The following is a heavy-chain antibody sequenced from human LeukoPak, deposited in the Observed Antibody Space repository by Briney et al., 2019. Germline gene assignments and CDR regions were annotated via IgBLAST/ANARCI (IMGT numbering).Heavy chain of an antibody. CDR3: ERNTDTVVIPGAMSYNWFDP. CDR1: GYTFTSYD. CDR2: MNPNTGDT. D-gene: IGHD2-2*01. J-gene: IGHJ5*02. V-gene: IGHV1-8*01. Sequence: ASVKVSCKASGYTFTSYDINWVRQATGQGLEWMGWMNPNTGDTGYAQKFQGRITMTWDTSISTAYMDLSSLRSEDTAVYYCERNTDTVVIPGAMSYNWFDPWGQGTLVTVSS.